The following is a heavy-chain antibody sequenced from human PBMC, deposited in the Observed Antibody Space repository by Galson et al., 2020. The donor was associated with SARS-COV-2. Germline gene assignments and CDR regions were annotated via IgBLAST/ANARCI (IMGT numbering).Heavy chain of an antibody. CDR2: ISSDGSNN. J-gene: IGHJ4*02. CDR1: GFTFRNYV. Sequence: GESLRLSCAASGFTFRNYVMHWVRQAPGKGPEWVAVISSDGSNNFYADSLKGRFTISRNNSKSTLYLQMNSLRTEDTAVYYCARGGEWELPDYFDYWGQGTLVTVSS. V-gene: IGHV3-30*04. D-gene: IGHD1-26*01. CDR3: ARGGEWELPDYFDY.